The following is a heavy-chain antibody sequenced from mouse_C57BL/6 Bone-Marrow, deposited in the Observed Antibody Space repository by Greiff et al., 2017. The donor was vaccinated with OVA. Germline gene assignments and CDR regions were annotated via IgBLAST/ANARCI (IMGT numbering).Heavy chain of an antibody. CDR3: ARLGIYYYGSSYVMDY. Sequence: VQLQQSDAELVKPGASVKISCKVSGYTFTDHTIHWMKQRPEQGLEWIGYIYPRDGSTKYNEKFKGKATLTADKSSSTAYMQLNSLTSEDSAVYFCARLGIYYYGSSYVMDYWGQGTSVTVSS. D-gene: IGHD1-1*01. CDR2: IYPRDGST. CDR1: GYTFTDHT. V-gene: IGHV1-78*01. J-gene: IGHJ4*01.